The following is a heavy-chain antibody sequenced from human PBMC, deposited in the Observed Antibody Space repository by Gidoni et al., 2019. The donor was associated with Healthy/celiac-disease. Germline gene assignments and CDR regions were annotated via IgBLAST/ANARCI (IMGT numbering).Heavy chain of an antibody. V-gene: IGHV3-33*01. J-gene: IGHJ3*02. CDR1: GFTFSSYG. Sequence: QVQLVESGGGVVQPGRSLRLSWAASGFTFSSYGMHWVRQAPGKGLEWVAVIWYDGSNKYYADSVKGRFTISRDNSKNTLYLQMNSLRAEDTAVYYCARELVDIVAMGAFDIWGQGTMVTVSS. D-gene: IGHD5-12*01. CDR2: IWYDGSNK. CDR3: ARELVDIVAMGAFDI.